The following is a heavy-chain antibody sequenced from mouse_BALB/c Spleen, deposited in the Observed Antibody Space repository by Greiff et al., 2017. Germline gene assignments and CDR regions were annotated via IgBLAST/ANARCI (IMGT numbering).Heavy chain of an antibody. J-gene: IGHJ3*01. V-gene: IGHV5-2*01. CDR2: INSDGGST. CDR1: EYEFPSHD. Sequence: EVKVVESGGGLVQPGESLKLSCESNEYEFPSHDMSRVRKTPEKRLELVAAINSDGGSTYYPDTMESRFIISRDNTKKTPDLQKRSLRSEDTALYYFARHEGTGTSWFAYWGQGTLVTVSA. CDR3: ARHEGTGTSWFAY. D-gene: IGHD4-1*01.